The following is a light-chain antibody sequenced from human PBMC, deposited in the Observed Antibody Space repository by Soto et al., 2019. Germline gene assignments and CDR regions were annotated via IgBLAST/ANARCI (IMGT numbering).Light chain of an antibody. J-gene: IGLJ3*02. CDR2: YNS. V-gene: IGLV3-21*04. CDR1: NIGSKN. CDR3: QVWDSNSDHVV. Sequence: SYELTQPPSVSVAPGKTARITCGGNNIGSKNVHWYQQKPGQAPVLVIYYNSDRPSGIPERFSGSNSGNTASLTINRVEAGDEADYFCQVWDSNSDHVVFGGGTKLTVL.